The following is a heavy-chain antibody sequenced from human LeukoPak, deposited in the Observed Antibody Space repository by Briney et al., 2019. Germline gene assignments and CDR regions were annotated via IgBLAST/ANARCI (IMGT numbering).Heavy chain of an antibody. J-gene: IGHJ4*02. Sequence: PPETLSLTCAVSGGSISSSNWWSWVRQPPGKGLEWIGEIYHSGSTNYNPSLKSRVTISVDTSKNQFSLRLSSVTAADTAVYYCARGLSSGWTIDYWGQGTLVTVSS. CDR3: ARGLSSGWTIDY. CDR1: GGSISSSNW. D-gene: IGHD6-19*01. CDR2: IYHSGST. V-gene: IGHV4-4*03.